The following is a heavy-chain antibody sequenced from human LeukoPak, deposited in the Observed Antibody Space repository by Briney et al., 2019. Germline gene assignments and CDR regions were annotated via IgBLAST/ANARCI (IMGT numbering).Heavy chain of an antibody. CDR3: ARDLGHSPVVTPLF. CDR1: GFTFSSYA. Sequence: GGSLRLSCAASGFTFSSYAIHWVRQAPGKGLEWVAVISYDGSNKYYADSVKGRFTISRDNSKNTLYLQMNSLRAEDTAVYYCARDLGHSPVVTPLFWGQGTLVTVSS. V-gene: IGHV3-30-3*01. J-gene: IGHJ4*02. CDR2: ISYDGSNK. D-gene: IGHD3-22*01.